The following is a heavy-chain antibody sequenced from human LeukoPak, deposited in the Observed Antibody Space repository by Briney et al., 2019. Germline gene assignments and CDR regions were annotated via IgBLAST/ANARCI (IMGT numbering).Heavy chain of an antibody. CDR1: GFTFSASA. CDR3: VRDLT. V-gene: IGHV3-64*05. CDR2: ITNDGRST. J-gene: IGHJ4*02. D-gene: IGHD4/OR15-4a*01. Sequence: GGSLRLSCSASGFTFSASAMHWVRQAPGKGPQFVSAITNDGRSTYYADSVKGRFTISRDNSENTLYVQMSSLRREDTAVYYCVRDLTWGQGTLVTVSS.